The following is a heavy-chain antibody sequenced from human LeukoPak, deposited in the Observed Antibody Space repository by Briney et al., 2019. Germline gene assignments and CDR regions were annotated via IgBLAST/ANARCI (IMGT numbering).Heavy chain of an antibody. Sequence: ASVKVSCKVSGYALSESSIHWVRQTPGEGFEWMGGFDPEYVETTYTQKFRGRVTMTEDTSTDTAYMELINLRSDDTAVYYCVSDRSDGGYAESNGYPTFDLWGRGTLVTVSS. J-gene: IGHJ2*01. V-gene: IGHV1-24*01. CDR2: FDPEYVET. CDR3: VSDRSDGGYAESNGYPTFDL. D-gene: IGHD5-24*01. CDR1: GYALSESS.